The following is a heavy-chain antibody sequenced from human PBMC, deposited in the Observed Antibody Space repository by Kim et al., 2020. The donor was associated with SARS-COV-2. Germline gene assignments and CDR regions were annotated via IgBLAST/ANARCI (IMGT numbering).Heavy chain of an antibody. Sequence: SVKGRFTISRHNSKNTLYLQMNSLRAEDTAVYYCAKFGIVVVPAAHPFDYWGQGTLVTVSS. D-gene: IGHD2-2*01. V-gene: IGHV3-23*01. J-gene: IGHJ4*02. CDR3: AKFGIVVVPAAHPFDY.